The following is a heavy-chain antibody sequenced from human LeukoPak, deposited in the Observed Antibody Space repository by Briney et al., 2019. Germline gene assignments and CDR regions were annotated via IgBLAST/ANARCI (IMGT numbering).Heavy chain of an antibody. Sequence: PGGSLRLSCAASGFTFSDFYMSWIRQAPGEGLEWVSYISSSGSTIYYADSVKGRFTISRDNAKNSLYLQMNSLRAEDTAVYYCARSPKTYCSGGSCSHYWGQGTLVTVSS. D-gene: IGHD2-15*01. CDR3: ARSPKTYCSGGSCSHY. CDR2: ISSSGSTI. J-gene: IGHJ4*02. V-gene: IGHV3-11*01. CDR1: GFTFSDFY.